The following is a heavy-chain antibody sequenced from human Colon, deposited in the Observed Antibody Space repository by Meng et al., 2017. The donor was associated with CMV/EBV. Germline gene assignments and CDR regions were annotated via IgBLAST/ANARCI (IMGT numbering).Heavy chain of an antibody. Sequence: GGSLRLSCVASGFTFDEYVMHWVWLAPGQGQEWISAISWNSGSIGYADSVKGRFTISRDNAKNSVYLQMNSLRVEDTALYFCAKDRDCTSNSCPNYDMDVWGQGTTVTVSS. CDR1: GFTFDEYV. J-gene: IGHJ6*02. V-gene: IGHV3-9*01. D-gene: IGHD2-2*01. CDR3: AKDRDCTSNSCPNYDMDV. CDR2: ISWNSGSI.